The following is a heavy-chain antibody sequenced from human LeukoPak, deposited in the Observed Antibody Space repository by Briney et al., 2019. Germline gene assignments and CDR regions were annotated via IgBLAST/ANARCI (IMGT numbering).Heavy chain of an antibody. V-gene: IGHV4-39*07. CDR1: GGSISSSSYY. D-gene: IGHD6-19*01. CDR2: IYYSGST. CDR3: ARSLGYSSGWYLNY. Sequence: SETLSLTCTVSGGSISSSSYYWGWIRQPPGKGLEWIGSIYYSGSTYYNPSLKSRVTISVDKSKNQFSLKLSSVTAADTAVYYCARSLGYSSGWYLNYWGQGTLVTVSS. J-gene: IGHJ4*02.